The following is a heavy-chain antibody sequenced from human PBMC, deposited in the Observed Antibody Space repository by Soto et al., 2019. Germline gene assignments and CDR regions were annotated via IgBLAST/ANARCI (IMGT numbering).Heavy chain of an antibody. D-gene: IGHD2-15*01. CDR2: IWYDGSNK. V-gene: IGHV3-33*01. CDR1: GFTFSSYG. J-gene: IGHJ4*02. CDR3: ARGLGYCSGGSCWTFDY. Sequence: QVQLVESGGGVVQPGRSLRLSCAASGFTFSSYGMHWVRQAPGKGLEWVAVIWYDGSNKYYADSVKGRFTISRDNSKNTLYLQINSLRAEVTAVYYCARGLGYCSGGSCWTFDYWGQGTLVTVSS.